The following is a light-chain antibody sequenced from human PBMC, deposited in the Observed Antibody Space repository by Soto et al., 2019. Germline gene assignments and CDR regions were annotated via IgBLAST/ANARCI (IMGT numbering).Light chain of an antibody. CDR3: NSYTSKSTGV. V-gene: IGLV2-14*01. Sequence: QSALTQPASVSGSPGQSITISCTGTSSDAGGYNYVSWYQQHPGKAPKLIIYEVSNRPSGVSNRFSGSKSGNTASLTISGLQAEDEADYYCNSYTSKSTGVFGTGTKLTVL. CDR1: SSDAGGYNY. CDR2: EVS. J-gene: IGLJ1*01.